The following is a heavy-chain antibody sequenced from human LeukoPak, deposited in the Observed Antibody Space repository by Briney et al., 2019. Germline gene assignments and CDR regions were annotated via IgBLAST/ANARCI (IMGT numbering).Heavy chain of an antibody. CDR3: ARIWGKRITMVRGAPIDY. CDR1: RYTFTVYY. J-gene: IGHJ4*02. Sequence: ASVKVSCKASRYTFTVYYMHWVRQAPGQGLEWMGWINPNSGGTNYAQKFEGRDTMTRDTSISTAYMERSRLRSDDTAVYYCARIWGKRITMVRGAPIDYWGQGTLVTVSS. D-gene: IGHD3-10*01. V-gene: IGHV1-2*02. CDR2: INPNSGGT.